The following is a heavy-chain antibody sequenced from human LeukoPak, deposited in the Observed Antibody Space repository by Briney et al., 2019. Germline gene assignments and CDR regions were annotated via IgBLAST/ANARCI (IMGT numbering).Heavy chain of an antibody. CDR1: GFTFSSYA. CDR3: ATRGGYYDILTGYYGMDV. J-gene: IGHJ6*02. D-gene: IGHD3-9*01. Sequence: GGSLRPPCAASGFTFSSYAMSWVRQAPGKGLEWVSAISGSGGSTYYADSVKGRFTISRDNSKNTLYLQMNSLRAEDTAVYYCATRGGYYDILTGYYGMDVWGQGTTVAVSS. CDR2: ISGSGGST. V-gene: IGHV3-23*01.